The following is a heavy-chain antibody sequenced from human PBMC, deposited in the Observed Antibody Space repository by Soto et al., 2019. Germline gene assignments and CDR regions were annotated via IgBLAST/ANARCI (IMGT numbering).Heavy chain of an antibody. CDR3: ARVTVIATLYGMDV. V-gene: IGHV4-59*01. Sequence: SETLSLTCTVSGGAISSYYWSWIRQPPGKGLEWIGYIYYSGSTNYNPSLKSRVTISVDTSKNQFSLKLSSVTAADTAVYYCARVTVIATLYGMDVWGQGTTVTVSS. CDR2: IYYSGST. D-gene: IGHD4-17*01. J-gene: IGHJ6*02. CDR1: GGAISSYY.